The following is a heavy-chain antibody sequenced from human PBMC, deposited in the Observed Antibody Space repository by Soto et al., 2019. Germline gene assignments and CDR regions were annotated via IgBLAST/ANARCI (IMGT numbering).Heavy chain of an antibody. D-gene: IGHD1-26*01. CDR2: IYYSGST. V-gene: IGHV4-59*01. Sequence: QVQLQESGPGLVKPSETLSLTCTVSGGSISSYYWSWIRQPPGKGLEWIGYIYYSGSTNYNPSLKGRIIISVDSSKDQFLLTLSSVTAADTTGYFCARVLFGRLAWFDPWGQGTMVTVSS. J-gene: IGHJ5*02. CDR1: GGSISSYY. CDR3: ARVLFGRLAWFDP.